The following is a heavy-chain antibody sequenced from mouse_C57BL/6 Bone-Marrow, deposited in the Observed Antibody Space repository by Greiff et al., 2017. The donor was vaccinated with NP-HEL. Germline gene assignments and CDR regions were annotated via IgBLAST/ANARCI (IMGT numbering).Heavy chain of an antibody. CDR1: GFTFSSYA. CDR2: ISDGGSYT. J-gene: IGHJ3*01. CDR3: ARDQGYYEFAY. D-gene: IGHD2-3*01. V-gene: IGHV5-4*01. Sequence: EVHLVESGGGLVKPGGSLKLSCAASGFTFSSYAMSWVRQTPEKRLEWVATISDGGSYTYYPDNVKGRFTISRDNAKNNLYLQMSHLKSEDTAMYYCARDQGYYEFAYWGQGTLVTVSA.